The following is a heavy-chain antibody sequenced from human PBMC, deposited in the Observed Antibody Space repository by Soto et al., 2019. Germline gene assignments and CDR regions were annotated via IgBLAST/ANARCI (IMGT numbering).Heavy chain of an antibody. D-gene: IGHD6-19*01. J-gene: IGHJ4*02. CDR2: INSDGSST. CDR1: GFTFSSYW. Sequence: EVQLVESGGGLVQPGGSLRLSCAASGFTFSSYWMHWVRQAPGKGLVWVSRINSDGSSTSYADSVKGRFTISRDNAKNTLYRQRNSLRAEDTAVYYCAVAVAGPTPIGYWGQGTLVTVSS. V-gene: IGHV3-74*01. CDR3: AVAVAGPTPIGY.